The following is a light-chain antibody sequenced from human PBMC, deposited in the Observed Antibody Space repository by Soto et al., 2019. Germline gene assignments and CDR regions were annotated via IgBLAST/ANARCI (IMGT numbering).Light chain of an antibody. CDR2: GTY. J-gene: IGKJ5*01. V-gene: IGKV3-20*01. CDR3: QQYGDSLSIT. Sequence: EIVLTQSPGTLSLSPGERVTLSCRASQSFSGNYLTWYQHKPGQAPRLLIYGTYNRATGIPDRFSGSGSGRDFSLTISRLEPEYFAVYYCQQYGDSLSITFGQGTRLEIK. CDR1: QSFSGNY.